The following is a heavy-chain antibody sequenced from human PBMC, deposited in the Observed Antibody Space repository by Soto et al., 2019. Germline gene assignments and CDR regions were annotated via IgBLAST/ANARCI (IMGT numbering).Heavy chain of an antibody. V-gene: IGHV3-30*03. CDR2: ISYDGSNK. CDR1: GFTFSSYG. Sequence: QVQLVESGGGVVQPGRSLRLSCAASGFTFSSYGMHWVRQAPGKGLEGVAVISYDGSNKYYADSVKGRFTISRDNSKNTLYLQMNSLRAEDTAVYYCARSLELFVDYWGQGTLVTVSS. J-gene: IGHJ4*02. CDR3: ARSLELFVDY. D-gene: IGHD1-7*01.